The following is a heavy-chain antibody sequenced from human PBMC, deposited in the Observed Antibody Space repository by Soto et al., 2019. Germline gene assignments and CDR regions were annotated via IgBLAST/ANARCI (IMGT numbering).Heavy chain of an antibody. Sequence: PSETLSLTCTVSGGSISIGGYYWSCIRQHPGKGLEWIGYIYYSGSTYYNPSLKSRVTISVDTSKNQFSLKLSSVTAADTAVYYCARVEGQQLTYYYYGMDVWGQGTTVTAP. V-gene: IGHV4-31*03. J-gene: IGHJ6*02. CDR3: ARVEGQQLTYYYYGMDV. CDR1: GGSISIGGYY. D-gene: IGHD6-13*01. CDR2: IYYSGST.